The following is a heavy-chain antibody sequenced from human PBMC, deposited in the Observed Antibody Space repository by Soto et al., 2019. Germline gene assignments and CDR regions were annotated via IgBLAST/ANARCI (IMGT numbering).Heavy chain of an antibody. V-gene: IGHV3-30*03. CDR3: TRGPTHGAFDI. Sequence: QVYLEESGGGVVQPGRSLRLSCVASGFSFSSSDMHWVRQAPGKGLEWVAHISIDGSRKYYADSVKGRFTVSRENSKNKLYLQINSLRPEEAALYYCTRGPTHGAFDIWGQGTMVTVSS. J-gene: IGHJ3*02. CDR1: GFSFSSSD. CDR2: ISIDGSRK.